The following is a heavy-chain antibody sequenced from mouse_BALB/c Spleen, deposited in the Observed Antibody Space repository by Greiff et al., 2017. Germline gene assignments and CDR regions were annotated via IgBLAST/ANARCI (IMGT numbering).Heavy chain of an antibody. CDR2: ISSGSSTI. CDR3: ARSEYYAMDY. Sequence: EVKVEESGGGLVQPGGSRKLSCAASGFTFSSFGMHWVRQAPEKGLEWVAYISSGSSTIYYADTVKGRFTISRDNPKNTLFLQMTSLRSEDTAMYYCARSEYYAMDYWGQGTSVTVSS. CDR1: GFTFSSFG. J-gene: IGHJ4*01. V-gene: IGHV5-17*02.